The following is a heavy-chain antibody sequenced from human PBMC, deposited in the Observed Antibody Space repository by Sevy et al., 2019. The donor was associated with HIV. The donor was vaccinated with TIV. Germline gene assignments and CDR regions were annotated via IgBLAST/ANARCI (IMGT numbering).Heavy chain of an antibody. CDR2: LYSGGST. CDR3: ARAGTGSYRAYFDY. CDR1: EFTVSSSY. J-gene: IGHJ4*02. Sequence: GGSLRLSCAASEFTVSSSYMSWVRQAPGKGLEWVSILYSGGSTYYAASVKGRFAVSRDNSKNTLYLHMNSLGAEDTAVYYCARAGTGSYRAYFDYWGQGTLVTVSS. D-gene: IGHD1-26*01. V-gene: IGHV3-53*01.